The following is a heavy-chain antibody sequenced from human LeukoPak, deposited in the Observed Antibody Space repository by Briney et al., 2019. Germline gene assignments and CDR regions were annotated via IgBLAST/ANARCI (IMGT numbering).Heavy chain of an antibody. J-gene: IGHJ4*02. Sequence: PSETLSLTCTVSGGSISSSSYYWGWIRQPPGKGLEWIGSIYYSGSTYYNPSLKSRVTISVDTSKNQFSLKLSSVTAADTAVYYCARTNGGIVATIGYWGQGTLVTVSS. V-gene: IGHV4-39*07. CDR3: ARTNGGIVATIGY. D-gene: IGHD5-12*01. CDR1: GGSISSSSYY. CDR2: IYYSGST.